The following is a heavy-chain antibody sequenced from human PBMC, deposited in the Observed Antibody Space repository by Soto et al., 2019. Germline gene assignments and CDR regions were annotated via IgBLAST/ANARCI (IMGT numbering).Heavy chain of an antibody. CDR2: IYHSGST. D-gene: IGHD2-15*01. CDR1: GGSISSSNW. J-gene: IGHJ6*02. Sequence: QVQLQESGPGLVKPSGTLSLTCAVSGGSISSSNWWSWVRQPPGKGLEWIGEIYHSGSTNYNPSLKSRVTISVDKSKHQCSLKLSSVTAADTAVYYCARAGRGYCSGGSCYSGLHGMDVWGQGTTVTVSS. V-gene: IGHV4-4*02. CDR3: ARAGRGYCSGGSCYSGLHGMDV.